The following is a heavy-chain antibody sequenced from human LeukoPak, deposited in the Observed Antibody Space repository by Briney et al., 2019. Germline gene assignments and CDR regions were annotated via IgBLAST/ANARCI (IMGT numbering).Heavy chain of an antibody. V-gene: IGHV3-23*01. D-gene: IGHD2-2*03. CDR1: GFTFSNYA. CDR2: LRGDGET. Sequence: GGSLRLSCAASGFTFSNYAMSWVRQAPAGGLEWVSSLRGDGETFYADSVKGRFTLSRDDSRNTVYLQLSSLRVEDTAIYYCAGASWISDADAVSWGQGTLVTVSS. CDR3: AGASWISDADAVS. J-gene: IGHJ5*02.